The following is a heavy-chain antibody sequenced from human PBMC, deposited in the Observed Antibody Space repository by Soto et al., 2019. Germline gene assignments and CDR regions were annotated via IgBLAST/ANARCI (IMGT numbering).Heavy chain of an antibody. Sequence: GGSLRLSCAASGFTFSSYAMHWVRQAPGKGLEWVAVISYDGSNKYYADSVKGRFTISRDNSKNTLYLQMNSLRAEDTAVYYCARVLDTAMVLSYYYYGMDVWGQGTTVTVSS. J-gene: IGHJ6*02. V-gene: IGHV3-30-3*01. CDR1: GFTFSSYA. CDR2: ISYDGSNK. CDR3: ARVLDTAMVLSYYYYGMDV. D-gene: IGHD5-18*01.